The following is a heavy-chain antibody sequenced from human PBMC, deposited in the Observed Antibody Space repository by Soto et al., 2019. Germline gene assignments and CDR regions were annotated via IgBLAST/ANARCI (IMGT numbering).Heavy chain of an antibody. J-gene: IGHJ4*02. CDR1: GVTFNRQD. V-gene: IGHV1-69*01. CDR3: ATSEGRDGYSFDY. D-gene: IGHD5-12*01. Sequence: QVQLVQSGAEVKKPGSSVKVSCKASGVTFNRQDMRWVRQAPGQGLEWMGGIIPMFGTPHYAEKFQDRVTTPADESMGTADLELSSLTSEDRAVYYCATSEGRDGYSFDYWGPGTLVAVS. CDR2: IIPMFGTP.